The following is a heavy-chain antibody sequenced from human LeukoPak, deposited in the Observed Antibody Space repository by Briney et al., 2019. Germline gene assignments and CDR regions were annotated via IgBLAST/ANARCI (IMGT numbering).Heavy chain of an antibody. Sequence: GRSLRLSCAASGFAFDDYAMHWVRQAPGKGLEWVSGISWNSGSIGYADSVKGRFTISRDNAKNSLYLQMNSLRAEDMAFYYCTKSGCSSTACYYNKWGQGTLDTVSS. V-gene: IGHV3-9*03. J-gene: IGHJ4*02. D-gene: IGHD2-2*01. CDR2: ISWNSGSI. CDR1: GFAFDDYA. CDR3: TKSGCSSTACYYNK.